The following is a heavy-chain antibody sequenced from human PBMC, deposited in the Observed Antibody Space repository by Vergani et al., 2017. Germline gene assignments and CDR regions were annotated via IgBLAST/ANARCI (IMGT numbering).Heavy chain of an antibody. CDR1: GFTFSSYS. CDR2: ISSSSSYI. D-gene: IGHD3-10*01. Sequence: EVQLVESGGGLVKPGGSLRLSCAASGFTFSSYSMNWVRQAPGKGLEWVSSISSSSSYIYYADSVKGRFTISRDNAKNSLYLQMNSLRAEDTAVYYCAKVVRWFGELCYFDYWGQGTLVTVSS. J-gene: IGHJ4*02. V-gene: IGHV3-21*01. CDR3: AKVVRWFGELCYFDY.